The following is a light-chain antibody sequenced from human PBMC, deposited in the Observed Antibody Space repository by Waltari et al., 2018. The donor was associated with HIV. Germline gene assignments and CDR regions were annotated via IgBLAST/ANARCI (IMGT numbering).Light chain of an antibody. CDR1: QDIKRY. V-gene: IGKV1-33*01. CDR3: QQYETLPPMYT. Sequence: DIQMTQSPSSLSASVGDRVTITCQASQDIKRYLNWYQQKPGKSPKLLIYDASDLGTGVPPRFSGRGSGTDFTFTITNLQPEDFATYYCQQYETLPPMYTFGQGTKLEIK. CDR2: DAS. J-gene: IGKJ2*01.